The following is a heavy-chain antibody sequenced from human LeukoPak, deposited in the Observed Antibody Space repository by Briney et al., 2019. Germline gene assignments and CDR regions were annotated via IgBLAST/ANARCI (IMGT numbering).Heavy chain of an antibody. CDR2: IYPRDSRT. Sequence: GESLKISCKGSGYSFSSYWIAWVRQMPGKGLEWMGIIYPRDSRTTYSPSFQGQVTISVDKSISTAYLQWSSLKAADTAVYYCARGRSLNYGSGTYNWFDPWGQGTLVTVSS. CDR3: ARGRSLNYGSGTYNWFDP. J-gene: IGHJ5*02. CDR1: GYSFSSYW. V-gene: IGHV5-51*01. D-gene: IGHD3-10*01.